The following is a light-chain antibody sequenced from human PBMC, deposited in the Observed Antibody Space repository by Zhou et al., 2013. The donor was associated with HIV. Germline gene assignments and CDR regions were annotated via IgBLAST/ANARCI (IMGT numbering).Light chain of an antibody. J-gene: IGKJ4*01. V-gene: IGKV3D-20*02. CDR3: QQRSNWPPL. CDR2: GTS. CDR1: QSVSSSF. Sequence: EIVLTQSPGTLSLSPGERATLSCRASQSVSSSFLAWYQQKPGQAPRLLIYGTSIRATGIPDRFSGSGSGTDFTLTISRLEPEDFAVYYCQQRSNWPPLFGGGTKVEIK.